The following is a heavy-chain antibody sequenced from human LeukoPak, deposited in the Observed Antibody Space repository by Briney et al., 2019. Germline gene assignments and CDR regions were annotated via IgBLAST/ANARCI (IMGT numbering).Heavy chain of an antibody. CDR1: GFTFSNYA. J-gene: IGHJ3*02. D-gene: IGHD6-13*01. V-gene: IGHV3-23*01. CDR3: AKDKSSGYSSSWYSAFDI. CDR2: ISGSGGST. Sequence: PGGSLRLSCAASGFTFSNYAMGWVRQAPGKGLEWVSAISGSGGSTYYADSVKGRFTISRDNSKNTLYLQMNSLRAEDTAVYCCAKDKSSGYSSSWYSAFDIWGQGTMVTVSS.